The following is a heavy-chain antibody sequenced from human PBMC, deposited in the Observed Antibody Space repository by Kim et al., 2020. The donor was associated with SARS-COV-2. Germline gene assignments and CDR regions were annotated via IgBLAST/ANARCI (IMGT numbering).Heavy chain of an antibody. D-gene: IGHD3-22*01. J-gene: IGHJ3*02. CDR3: ATSRGCSGYYLDAFDI. CDR2: IYSGGST. CDR1: GFTVSSNY. V-gene: IGHV3-53*01. Sequence: GGSLRLSCAASGFTVSSNYMSWVRQAPGKGLEWVSVIYSGGSTYYADSVKGRFTISRDNSKNTLYLQMNSLRAEDTAVYYCATSRGCSGYYLDAFDIWGQGTMVTVSS.